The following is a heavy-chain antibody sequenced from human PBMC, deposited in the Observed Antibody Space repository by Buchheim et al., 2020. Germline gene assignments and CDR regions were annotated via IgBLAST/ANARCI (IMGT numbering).Heavy chain of an antibody. CDR2: IYYSGST. J-gene: IGHJ6*02. V-gene: IGHV4-59*08. D-gene: IGHD3-10*01. Sequence: QVRLQESGPGLVKPSETLSLTCTVSGGSISSYYWSWIRQPPGKGLEWIGYIYYSGSTNYNPSLKSRVTISVDTSKNQFSLKLSSVTAADTAVYYCAAFRGVYYYYGMDVWGQGTT. CDR3: AAFRGVYYYYGMDV. CDR1: GGSISSYY.